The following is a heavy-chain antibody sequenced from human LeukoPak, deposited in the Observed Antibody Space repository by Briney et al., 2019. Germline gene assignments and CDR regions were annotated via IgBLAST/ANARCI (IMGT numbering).Heavy chain of an antibody. V-gene: IGHV3-64*01. D-gene: IGHD3-3*01. J-gene: IGHJ4*02. CDR3: ARENFWSGYYDY. Sequence: GGSLRLSCAASGFTFSSYAMHWVRQAPGKGLEYVSAISSNGGSTYYANSVKGRFTISRDNPKNTLYLQMGSLRAEDMAVYYCARENFWSGYYDYWGQGTLVTVSS. CDR1: GFTFSSYA. CDR2: ISSNGGST.